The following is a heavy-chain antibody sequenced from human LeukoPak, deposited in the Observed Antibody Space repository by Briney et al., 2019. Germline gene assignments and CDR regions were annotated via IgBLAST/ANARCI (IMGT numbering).Heavy chain of an antibody. CDR1: GGSISSGGYY. CDR2: ISHSGST. CDR3: ARGPLAGSHGLSSSSWYLNY. Sequence: SETLSLTCTVSGGSISSGGYYWSWIRQPPGKGLEWIGYISHSGSTYYNPSLKSRVTISGDTSKNQFSLKVSSVTAADTAVYYCARGPLAGSHGLSSSSWYLNYWGQGTLVTVSS. V-gene: IGHV4-30-2*01. D-gene: IGHD6-13*01. J-gene: IGHJ4*02.